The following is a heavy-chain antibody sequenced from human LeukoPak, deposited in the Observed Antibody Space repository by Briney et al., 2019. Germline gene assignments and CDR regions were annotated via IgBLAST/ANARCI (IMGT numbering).Heavy chain of an antibody. CDR3: ARSSIAARKSGDAFDI. CDR2: INPNSGGT. Sequence: ASVKVSCKASGYTFTGYYMHWVRQAPGQGLEWMGWINPNSGGTNYAQKFQGRVTMTRDTSISTAYMGLSRLRSDDTAVYYCARSSIAARKSGDAFDIWGQGTMVTVSS. D-gene: IGHD6-6*01. CDR1: GYTFTGYY. J-gene: IGHJ3*02. V-gene: IGHV1-2*02.